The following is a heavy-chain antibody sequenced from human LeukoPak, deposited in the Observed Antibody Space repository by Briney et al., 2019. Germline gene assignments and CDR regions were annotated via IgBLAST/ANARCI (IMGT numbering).Heavy chain of an antibody. J-gene: IGHJ3*02. CDR3: ARTGPSDSNWGHDAFDI. Sequence: QTGGSLRLSCVASGFTSSWYSMNWVRQAPGKGLEWVSYISSSSSTIYYADSVKGRFTISRVNAKNSLYLQMNSLRAEDTAVYYCARTGPSDSNWGHDAFDIWGQGTMVTVSS. V-gene: IGHV3-48*01. CDR2: ISSSSSTI. CDR1: GFTSSWYS. D-gene: IGHD4-11*01.